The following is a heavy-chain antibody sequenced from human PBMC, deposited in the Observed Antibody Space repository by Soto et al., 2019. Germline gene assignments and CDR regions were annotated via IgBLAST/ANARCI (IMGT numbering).Heavy chain of an antibody. V-gene: IGHV1-18*01. Sequence: ASVKVSCKASGYTFTRSGISWVRQAPGQGLEWMGWISTYNGDTNYAQTFQGRVTMTTDTSTSTVHMEVRSLRSDDTAVYYCAREGVPPYYYYGMDVGAKGTRVTVSS. CDR2: ISTYNGDT. CDR3: AREGVPPYYYYGMDV. CDR1: GYTFTRSG. J-gene: IGHJ6*04.